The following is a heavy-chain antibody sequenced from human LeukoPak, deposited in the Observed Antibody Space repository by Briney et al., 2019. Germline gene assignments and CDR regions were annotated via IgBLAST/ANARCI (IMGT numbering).Heavy chain of an antibody. CDR2: IYYSGST. D-gene: IGHD5-24*01. CDR3: ARVEMATAY. CDR1: GGSISSSSYY. J-gene: IGHJ4*02. Sequence: SETLSLTCTVSGGSISSSSYYWGWIRQPPGKGLEWIGSIYYSGSTYYNPSLESRVTISVDTSKNQFSLKLSSVTAADTAAYYCARVEMATAYWGQGTLVTVSS. V-gene: IGHV4-39*01.